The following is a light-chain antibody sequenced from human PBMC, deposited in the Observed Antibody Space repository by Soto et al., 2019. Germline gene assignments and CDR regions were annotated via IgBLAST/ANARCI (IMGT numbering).Light chain of an antibody. J-gene: IGLJ1*01. V-gene: IGLV2-14*03. Sequence: QSALTQPASVSGSPGQSITISCTGTSSDVGGYNYVSWYQQHPGKAPKLMIYDVSNRPSGVSNRFSGSKSGNTASLTISGLQAEDEADYYCTSYTSTPTPDYVFGTGTKLTVL. CDR3: TSYTSTPTPDYV. CDR2: DVS. CDR1: SSDVGGYNY.